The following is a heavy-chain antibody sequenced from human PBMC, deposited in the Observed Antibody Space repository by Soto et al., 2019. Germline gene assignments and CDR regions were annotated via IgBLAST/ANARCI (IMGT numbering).Heavy chain of an antibody. Sequence: SVKVSCKASGRTFSSYPISWVRQAPGQGLEWMGGIIPIFGTANYAQKFQGRVTITADKSTSTAYMELSSLRSEAKAVYYCARVAFPEVLLAAIIKIAYYYGMGVWGQGTTVTVSS. CDR2: IIPIFGTA. V-gene: IGHV1-69*06. CDR1: GRTFSSYP. J-gene: IGHJ6*01. D-gene: IGHD2-2*01. CDR3: ARVAFPEVLLAAIIKIAYYYGMGV.